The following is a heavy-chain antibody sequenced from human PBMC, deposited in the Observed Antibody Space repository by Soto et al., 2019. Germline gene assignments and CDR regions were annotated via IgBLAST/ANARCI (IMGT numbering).Heavy chain of an antibody. J-gene: IGHJ4*02. CDR3: AQLGLMTFSHKHYFNH. CDR1: GFSFDNYG. Sequence: EVQLLESGGDLVQPGGSLRLSCVGSGFSFDNYGMSWVRQAPGQGLEWVSAIKSDGSSTYYAASVKDRFTISRDNSKNTLYLQLSSLRAEDTAVYYCAQLGLMTFSHKHYFNHWGRGTLVTVSS. CDR2: IKSDGSST. D-gene: IGHD3-16*01. V-gene: IGHV3-23*01.